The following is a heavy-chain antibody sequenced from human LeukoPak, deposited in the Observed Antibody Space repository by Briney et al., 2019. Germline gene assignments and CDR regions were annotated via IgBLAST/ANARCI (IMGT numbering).Heavy chain of an antibody. J-gene: IGHJ4*02. D-gene: IGHD6-19*01. CDR1: GYTFTSYG. CDR2: ISAYNGNT. Sequence: ASVKVSCKASGYTFTSYGISWVRQAPGQGLEWMGWISAYNGNTNYAQKLQGRVTMTTDTSTSTAYMELRSLRSDDTAVYYCAKDHYGSGWSLFDYWGQGTLVTVSS. CDR3: AKDHYGSGWSLFDY. V-gene: IGHV1-18*01.